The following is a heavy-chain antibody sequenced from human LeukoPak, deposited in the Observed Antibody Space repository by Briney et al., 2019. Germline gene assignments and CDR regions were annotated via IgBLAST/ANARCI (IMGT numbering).Heavy chain of an antibody. CDR1: GFTFSSYA. J-gene: IGHJ5*02. CDR2: IYYSGST. D-gene: IGHD2-2*01. V-gene: IGHV4-59*01. Sequence: GSLRLSCAASGFTFSSYAMSWIRQPPGKGLEWIGYIYYSGSTNFNPSLKSRVTISVDTSKNQFSLKLSSVTAADTAVYYCARDRAPAAITFDPWGQGTLVTVSS. CDR3: ARDRAPAAITFDP.